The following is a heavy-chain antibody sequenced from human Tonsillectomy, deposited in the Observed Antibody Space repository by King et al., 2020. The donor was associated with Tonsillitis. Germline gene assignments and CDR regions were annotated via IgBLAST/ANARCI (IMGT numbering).Heavy chain of an antibody. Sequence: LQLQESGSGLVKPSQTLSLTCAVSGGSISSGGYSWSWIRQPPGKGLEWIGYIYHSGSTYYNPSLKSRVTITVDRSKNQFSLKLSSVTAADTAVYYCARVKYDILTGFSGIDYWGQGTLVTVSS. CDR2: IYHSGST. CDR1: GGSISSGGYS. V-gene: IGHV4-30-2*01. D-gene: IGHD3-9*01. CDR3: ARVKYDILTGFSGIDY. J-gene: IGHJ4*02.